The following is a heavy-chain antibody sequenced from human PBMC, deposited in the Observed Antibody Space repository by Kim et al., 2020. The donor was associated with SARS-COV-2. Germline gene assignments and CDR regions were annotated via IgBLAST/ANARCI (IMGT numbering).Heavy chain of an antibody. J-gene: IGHJ4*01. CDR1: GFTFSSYG. D-gene: IGHD3-22*01. CDR2: ISYDGSNK. CDR3: AREGRYYDSSGYYFFDY. Sequence: GGSLRLSCAASGFTFSSYGMHWVRQAPGKGLEWVAVISYDGSNKYYADSVKGRFTISRDNSKNTLYLQMNSLRAEDTAVYYCAREGRYYDSSGYYFFDY. V-gene: IGHV3-33*05.